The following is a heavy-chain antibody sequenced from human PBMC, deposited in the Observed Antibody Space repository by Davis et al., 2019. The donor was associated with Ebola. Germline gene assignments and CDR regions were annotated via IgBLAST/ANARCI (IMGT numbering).Heavy chain of an antibody. CDR1: GFTFSTYW. Sequence: PGGSLRLSCAASGFTFSTYWMTWVRQAPGKGLEWVANIKQDGSEKYYVDSVKGRFTISRDNAKNTLYLQMNSLRAEDTAVYYCARDLRYYRVFDYWGQGTLVTVSS. V-gene: IGHV3-7*01. CDR2: IKQDGSEK. J-gene: IGHJ4*02. D-gene: IGHD1-26*01. CDR3: ARDLRYYRVFDY.